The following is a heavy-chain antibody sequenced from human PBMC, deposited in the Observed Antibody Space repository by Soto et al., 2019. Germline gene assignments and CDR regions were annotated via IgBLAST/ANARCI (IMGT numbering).Heavy chain of an antibody. V-gene: IGHV4-4*02. J-gene: IGHJ5*02. CDR1: GASISTSDW. CDR2: IYRSGST. Sequence: QVQLQESGPGLVKPSGTLSLTCAVSGASISTSDWWSWVRQPPGKGLEWIGEIYRSGSTNYNPSLKSRVTRSIDKSKNQFFLRLSSVTAADTAVYYCVRIIEHYCDSASCSSFWFDPWGQGTLVTVSS. CDR3: VRIIEHYCDSASCSSFWFDP. D-gene: IGHD2-2*01.